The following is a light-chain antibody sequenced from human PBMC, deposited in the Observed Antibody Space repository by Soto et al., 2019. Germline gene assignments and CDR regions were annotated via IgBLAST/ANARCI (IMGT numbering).Light chain of an antibody. V-gene: IGKV3-11*01. J-gene: IGKJ2*01. Sequence: EIVLTQSPATLSLSPGERATLSCRASQSVSSYLAWYQQKPGQAPRLLIYDASNRATDIPARFSGSGSGTDFTLTISSLEPEDFAVYYCQQRSNWLRYTFGQGTKLEIK. CDR3: QQRSNWLRYT. CDR1: QSVSSY. CDR2: DAS.